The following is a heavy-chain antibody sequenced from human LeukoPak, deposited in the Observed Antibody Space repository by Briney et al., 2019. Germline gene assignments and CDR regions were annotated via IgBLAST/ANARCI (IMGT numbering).Heavy chain of an antibody. Sequence: SETLSLTCTVSGGSISSYSWSWIRQPPGKGLEWIGYIYYTGSTNYNPSLKSRVTMSLDTSKIQFSLKLYSVTAADTAVYYCASASKVDSYGYFFDYWGHGTLVTVSS. J-gene: IGHJ4*01. V-gene: IGHV4-59*13. CDR2: IYYTGST. CDR1: GGSISSYS. CDR3: ASASKVDSYGYFFDY. D-gene: IGHD5-18*01.